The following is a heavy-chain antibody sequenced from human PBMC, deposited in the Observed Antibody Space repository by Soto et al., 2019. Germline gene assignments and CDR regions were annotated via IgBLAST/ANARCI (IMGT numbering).Heavy chain of an antibody. D-gene: IGHD6-19*01. Sequence: QVLLQESGPGLVQPSGTLSLSCAVSGDSVSSGFFWGWVRQPPGKGLEWIGDIFHSGSVNYNPSLKSRITISIDKSKNQFSLKLNSVTAADTAVYYCARSYGWYAIDYWGQGTLVIVSS. CDR3: ARSYGWYAIDY. V-gene: IGHV4-4*02. J-gene: IGHJ4*02. CDR1: GDSVSSGFF. CDR2: IFHSGSV.